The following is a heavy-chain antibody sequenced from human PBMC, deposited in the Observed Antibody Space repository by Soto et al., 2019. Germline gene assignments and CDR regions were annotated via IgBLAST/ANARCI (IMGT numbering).Heavy chain of an antibody. J-gene: IGHJ6*02. CDR1: GFTFKNYA. D-gene: IGHD3-3*01. V-gene: IGHV3-23*01. CDR2: MTGGGTT. CDR3: AKLKGGLGRFYGLDA. Sequence: HPGGSLRLSCRASGFTFKNYAMTWVRKCPGKGLQWVSLMTGGGTTDYADSAKGRFIISRDNSKNTLSLQMHNLRAGDTALYYCAKLKGGLGRFYGLDAWGQGTMVTVSS.